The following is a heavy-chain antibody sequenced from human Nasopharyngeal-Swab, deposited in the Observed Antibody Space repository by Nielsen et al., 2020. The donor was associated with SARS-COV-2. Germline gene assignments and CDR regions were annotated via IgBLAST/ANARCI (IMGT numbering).Heavy chain of an antibody. D-gene: IGHD4-11*01. Sequence: LKISCAASGFTFSSYAMHWVRQAPGKGLEYVSAISSNGGSTYYANSVKGRFTISRDNSKNTLYLQMGSLRAEDMAVYYCAITRRATVTTGAFDIWGQGTMVTVSS. V-gene: IGHV3-64*01. CDR2: ISSNGGST. J-gene: IGHJ3*02. CDR1: GFTFSSYA. CDR3: AITRRATVTTGAFDI.